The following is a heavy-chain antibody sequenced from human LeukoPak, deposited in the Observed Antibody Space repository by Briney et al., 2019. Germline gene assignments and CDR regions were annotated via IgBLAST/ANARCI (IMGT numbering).Heavy chain of an antibody. V-gene: IGHV4-34*01. Sequence: SETLSLTCAVYGGSFSGYYWSWIRQPPGKGLEWIGEINHSGSTNYNPSLKSRVTISVDTSKNQFSLKLSSVTAADTAVYFCARGPPTDYYDSSGFYYVFDCWGQGTLVTVSS. J-gene: IGHJ4*02. CDR1: GGSFSGYY. CDR2: INHSGST. CDR3: ARGPPTDYYDSSGFYYVFDC. D-gene: IGHD3-22*01.